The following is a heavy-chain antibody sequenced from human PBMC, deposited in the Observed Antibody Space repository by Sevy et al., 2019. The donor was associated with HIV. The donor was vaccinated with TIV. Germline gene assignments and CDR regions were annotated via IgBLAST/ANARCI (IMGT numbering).Heavy chain of an antibody. CDR1: GFTFSDNS. Sequence: GGSLRLSCAASGFTFSDNSMNWVLQAPGKVLEWVSYISSSSSPIYYADSVKGRFTISRDNAKNSLYLQMNSLRDEDTAVHSCARNGDYDYWGQGTLVTVSS. V-gene: IGHV3-48*02. J-gene: IGHJ4*02. CDR3: ARNGDYDY. CDR2: ISSSSSPI. D-gene: IGHD4-17*01.